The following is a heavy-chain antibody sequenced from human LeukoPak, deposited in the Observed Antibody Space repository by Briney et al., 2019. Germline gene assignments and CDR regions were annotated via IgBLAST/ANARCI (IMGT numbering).Heavy chain of an antibody. V-gene: IGHV3-23*01. D-gene: IGHD3-22*01. J-gene: IGHJ6*02. CDR3: ARVLSSGYYYYYYGMDV. Sequence: PGRSLRLSCAASGFTFSSYAMSWVRQAPGKGLEWVSAISGSGGSTYYADSVKGRFTISRDNSKNTLYLQMNSLRAEDTAVYYCARVLSSGYYYYYYGMDVWGQGTTVTVSS. CDR2: ISGSGGST. CDR1: GFTFSSYA.